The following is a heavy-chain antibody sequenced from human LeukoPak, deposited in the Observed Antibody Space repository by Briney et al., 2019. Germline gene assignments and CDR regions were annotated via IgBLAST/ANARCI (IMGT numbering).Heavy chain of an antibody. V-gene: IGHV3-23*01. CDR3: ARDQPKYSSIADFDY. J-gene: IGHJ4*02. CDR1: GFTFSSYA. CDR2: ISGSGGST. Sequence: PGGSLRLSCAASGFTFSSYAMSWVRQAPGKGLEWVSAISGSGGSTYYADSVKGRFTISRDNSKNALYLQMNSLRAEDTAVYYCARDQPKYSSIADFDYWGQGTLVTVSS. D-gene: IGHD6-13*01.